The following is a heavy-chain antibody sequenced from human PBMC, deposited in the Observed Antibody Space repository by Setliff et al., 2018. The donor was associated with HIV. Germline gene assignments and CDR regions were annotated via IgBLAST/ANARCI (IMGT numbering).Heavy chain of an antibody. J-gene: IGHJ5*02. D-gene: IGHD6-19*01. CDR3: LTDERPGSGWGGS. Sequence: RGALKISCVPSGFPFSSHGMHWVRQAAGMGLEWIAFIQYDGNTKEYAESVRGRFTISRDNSKNTLFLQMNSLTVDDTAVYYCLTDERPGSGWGGSWGQGTLVTVSS. V-gene: IGHV3-30*02. CDR1: GFPFSSHG. CDR2: IQYDGNTK.